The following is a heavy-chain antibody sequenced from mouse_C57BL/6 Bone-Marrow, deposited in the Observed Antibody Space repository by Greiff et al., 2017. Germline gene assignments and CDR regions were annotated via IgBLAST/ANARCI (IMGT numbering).Heavy chain of an antibody. J-gene: IGHJ2*01. Sequence: VQLQQSGAELARPGASVKLSCKASGYTFTSYGISWVKQRTGQGLEWIGEIYPRSGNTYYNEKFKGKATLTADKSSSTAYMELRSLTSEDSAVCFCARRAYYGSSYGYWGQGTTLTVSS. CDR1: GYTFTSYG. V-gene: IGHV1-81*01. CDR3: ARRAYYGSSYGY. CDR2: IYPRSGNT. D-gene: IGHD1-1*01.